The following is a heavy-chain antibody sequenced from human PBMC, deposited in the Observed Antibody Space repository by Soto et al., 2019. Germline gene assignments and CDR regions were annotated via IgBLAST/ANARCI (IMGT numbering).Heavy chain of an antibody. V-gene: IGHV3-30*03. D-gene: IGHD1-26*01. CDR2: ISYDGSNK. J-gene: IGHJ4*02. CDR1: GFTFSSYG. Sequence: QVQLVESGGGVVQPGRSLRLSCAASGFTFSSYGMHWVRQAPGKGLEWEAVISYDGSNKYYADSVKGRFTISRDNSKNPRYLQMNSLRDEDTAVHYCDMSPYSVSYLAYFDYVGQGTLVTVSS. CDR3: DMSPYSVSYLAYFDY.